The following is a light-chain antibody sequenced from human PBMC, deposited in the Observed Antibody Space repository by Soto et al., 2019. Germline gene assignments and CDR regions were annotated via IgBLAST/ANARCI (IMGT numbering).Light chain of an antibody. CDR3: GIWNSSMSAYV. CDR2: HYN. J-gene: IGLJ1*01. Sequence: QSALTQPPTVSAASGQNVTITCFGSSSNIGGNSVSWYQQLPGTTTKLPIYHYNKRHSRIPDRFCGSKSGPSATLGITGFPTGDEADYYCGIWNSSMSAYVLGPGTKVNVL. CDR1: SSNIGGNS. V-gene: IGLV1-51*01.